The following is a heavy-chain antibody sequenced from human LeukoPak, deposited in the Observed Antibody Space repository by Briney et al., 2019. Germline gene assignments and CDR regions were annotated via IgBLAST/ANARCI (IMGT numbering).Heavy chain of an antibody. D-gene: IGHD3-22*01. J-gene: IGHJ4*02. CDR1: GYTFTGYY. V-gene: IGHV1-46*01. CDR3: ARQGSSGYYDY. CDR2: INPSGGST. Sequence: ASVKVSCKASGYTFTGYYMHWVRQAPGQGLEWMGIINPSGGSTSYAQKFQGRVTMTRDTSTSTVYMELSSLRSEDTAVYYCARQGSSGYYDYWGQGTLVTVSS.